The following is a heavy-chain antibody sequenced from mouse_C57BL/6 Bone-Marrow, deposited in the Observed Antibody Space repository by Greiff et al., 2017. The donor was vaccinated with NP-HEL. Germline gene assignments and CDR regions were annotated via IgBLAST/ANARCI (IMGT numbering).Heavy chain of an antibody. Sequence: LQESGPELVKPGASVKISCKASGYAFSSSWMNWVKQRPGKGLEWIGRIYPGDGDTNYNGKFKGKATLTADKSSSTAYMQLSSLTSEDSAVYFCARATGRDFDYWGQGTTLTVSS. CDR3: ARATGRDFDY. CDR2: IYPGDGDT. J-gene: IGHJ2*01. CDR1: GYAFSSSW. V-gene: IGHV1-82*01. D-gene: IGHD4-1*01.